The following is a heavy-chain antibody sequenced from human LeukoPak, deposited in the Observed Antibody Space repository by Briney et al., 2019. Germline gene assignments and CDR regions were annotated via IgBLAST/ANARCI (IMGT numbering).Heavy chain of an antibody. CDR2: IIPIFGTA. CDR3: ARDRSAIFGYFDY. V-gene: IGHV1-69*13. D-gene: IGHD3-3*01. Sequence: SVKVSCKASGGTFSSYAISWVRQAPGQGLEWMGGIIPIFGTANYAQKFQGRVTITADESTSTAYMELSSLRSEDTAVYYCARDRSAIFGYFDYWRQGTLVTVSS. CDR1: GGTFSSYA. J-gene: IGHJ4*02.